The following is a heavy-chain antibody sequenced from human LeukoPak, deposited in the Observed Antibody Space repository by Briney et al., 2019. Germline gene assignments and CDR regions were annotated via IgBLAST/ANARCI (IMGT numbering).Heavy chain of an antibody. Sequence: GGSLRLSCAASGFTVSSNYMNWVRQAPGKGPEWVSIIYSGGSTYYADSVKGRFTISRDNSKNTLYLQMNSLRAEDTAVYYCARAPDSSGYYYIADYWGQGTLVTVSS. CDR3: ARAPDSSGYYYIADY. V-gene: IGHV3-53*01. D-gene: IGHD3-22*01. CDR1: GFTVSSNY. J-gene: IGHJ4*02. CDR2: IYSGGST.